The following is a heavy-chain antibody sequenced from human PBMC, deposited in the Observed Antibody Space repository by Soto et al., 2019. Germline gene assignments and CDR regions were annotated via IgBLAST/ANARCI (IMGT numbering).Heavy chain of an antibody. Sequence: SETLSLTCTVSGGSITSGGFYWSWLRQHPGRGLEWIGYTYYSGSTYYNPSLKSRATFSVDTSKNHFSLILTSVTAADTAVYFCASGRTSVTTDYWGQGTLVTVSS. CDR1: GGSITSGGFY. V-gene: IGHV4-31*03. CDR2: TYYSGST. CDR3: ASGRTSVTTDY. D-gene: IGHD4-17*01. J-gene: IGHJ4*02.